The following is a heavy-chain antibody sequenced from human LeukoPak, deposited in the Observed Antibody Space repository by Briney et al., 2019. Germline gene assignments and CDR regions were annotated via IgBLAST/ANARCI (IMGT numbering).Heavy chain of an antibody. CDR1: GFTFSSYS. Sequence: PGGSLRLSCAASGFTFSSYSMNWVRQAPGKGLEWVSYISSSGSTIYYADSVKGRFTISRDNAKNSLYLQMNSLRAEDTAVYYCTRDLLAGDYSGSGNLGYWGQGTLVTVSS. CDR3: TRDLLAGDYSGSGNLGY. D-gene: IGHD3-10*01. V-gene: IGHV3-48*04. J-gene: IGHJ4*02. CDR2: ISSSGSTI.